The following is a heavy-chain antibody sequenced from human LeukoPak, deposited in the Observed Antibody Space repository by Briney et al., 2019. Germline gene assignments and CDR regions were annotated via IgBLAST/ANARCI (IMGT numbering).Heavy chain of an antibody. CDR2: ISANNPNT. CDR3: ARAYRPGYYDSSGYYGY. V-gene: IGHV1-18*01. D-gene: IGHD3-22*01. Sequence: ASVKVSCKASGYTFTSFGISWVRQAPGQGLEWMGWISANNPNTDYAPKFQGRVTMTTDTSTSTAYMELRSLRSDDTAVFYCARAYRPGYYDSSGYYGYWGQGTLVTVSS. CDR1: GYTFTSFG. J-gene: IGHJ4*02.